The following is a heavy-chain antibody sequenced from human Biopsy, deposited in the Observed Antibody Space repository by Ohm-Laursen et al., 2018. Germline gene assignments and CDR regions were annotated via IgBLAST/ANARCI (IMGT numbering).Heavy chain of an antibody. V-gene: IGHV3-7*01. CDR3: ARDSTINTVTTADY. J-gene: IGHJ4*02. CDR1: GFTFSSYW. D-gene: IGHD4-11*01. CDR2: INLDDSEK. Sequence: SLRLSCSASGFTFSSYWMGWVRQAPGKGLEWVANINLDDSEKYYVDSVKGRFTMSRDNAKNSLYLQMNSLRAEDTAIYYCARDSTINTVTTADYWGQGTLVTVSS.